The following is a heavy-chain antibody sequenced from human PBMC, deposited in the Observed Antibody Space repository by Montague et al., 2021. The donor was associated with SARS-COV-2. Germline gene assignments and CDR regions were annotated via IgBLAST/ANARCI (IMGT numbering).Heavy chain of an antibody. CDR3: AIYNYYYDTSGYPDY. D-gene: IGHD3-22*01. V-gene: IGHV3-48*03. J-gene: IGHJ4*02. CDR2: TI. Sequence: TIYHADSVKGRFTISIDNSKNSLYLQMNSLRAEDTAVYYCAIYNYYYDTSGYPDYWGQGNLV.